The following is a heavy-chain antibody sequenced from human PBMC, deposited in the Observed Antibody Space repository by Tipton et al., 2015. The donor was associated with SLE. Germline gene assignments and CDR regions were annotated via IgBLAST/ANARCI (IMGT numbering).Heavy chain of an antibody. CDR3: AKTVAGAAYLFDL. V-gene: IGHV4-38-2*02. J-gene: IGHJ4*02. Sequence: TLSLTCTVSGNSITSDYYWGWIRQPPGKGLEWIAAFHHSGSTSYNPSLKGRVNTSVDTSKNQFSLKLSSVTAADTAVYYCAKTVAGAAYLFDLWGQGTLVTVSS. D-gene: IGHD6-19*01. CDR1: GNSITSDYY. CDR2: FHHSGST.